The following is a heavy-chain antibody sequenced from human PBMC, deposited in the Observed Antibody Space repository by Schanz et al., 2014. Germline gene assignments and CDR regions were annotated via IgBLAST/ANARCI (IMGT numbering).Heavy chain of an antibody. CDR2: ISYDGSNK. D-gene: IGHD1-26*01. CDR3: ARDPSGSYGWFDP. CDR1: GFTFTNLG. Sequence: QVQLVESGGGVVQPGGSLRLSCAASGFTFTNLGMHWVRRAPGKGLEWVALISYDGSNKHYADSVKGRFTISRDNSKKTLYLQMNSLRAEDTAVYYCARDPSGSYGWFDPWGQGTLVTVSS. J-gene: IGHJ5*02. V-gene: IGHV3-30*19.